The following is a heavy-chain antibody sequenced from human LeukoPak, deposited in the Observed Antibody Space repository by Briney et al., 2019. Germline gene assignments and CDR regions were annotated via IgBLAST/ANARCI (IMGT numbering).Heavy chain of an antibody. V-gene: IGHV3-74*01. J-gene: IGHJ4*02. CDR1: GFTFSNYG. CDR2: INSDGSNT. D-gene: IGHD3-22*01. Sequence: GGSLRLSCAASGFTFSNYGMHWVRQAPGKGLVWVSLINSDGSNTNYADSVKGRFTISRDNVKNTLYLQMNSLRAEDTAVYYCASRIPSASSSFWGQGTLVTVSS. CDR3: ASRIPSASSSF.